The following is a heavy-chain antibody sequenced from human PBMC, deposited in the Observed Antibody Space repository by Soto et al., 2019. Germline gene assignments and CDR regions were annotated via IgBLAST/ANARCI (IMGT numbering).Heavy chain of an antibody. J-gene: IGHJ3*02. CDR3: ARIRVGHYAFDI. CDR1: GFTFSSYW. V-gene: IGHV3-74*01. Sequence: EVQLVESGGGLVQPGGSLRLSCAASGFTFSSYWMHWVRQAPGKGLVWVSRIHSDGSTTTYADSVKGRFTISRDNAKNTLYLQMNSLTAEDTAVYYCARIRVGHYAFDIWGQGTMVTVSS. CDR2: IHSDGSTT. D-gene: IGHD2-2*01.